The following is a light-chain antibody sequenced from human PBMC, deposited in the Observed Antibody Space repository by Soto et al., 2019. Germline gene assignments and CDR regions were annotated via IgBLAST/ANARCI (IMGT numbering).Light chain of an antibody. CDR1: QDISNY. J-gene: IGKJ3*01. V-gene: IGKV1-33*01. Sequence: DIQMTQSPSSLSASVGDRVTITCQASQDISNYLNWYQQKPGKAPKLLIYDASNLETGVPSRFSGSGSGTEFTFTISSLQPEDIATYYCQQYDNLPPEFTFGPGTKVDIK. CDR2: DAS. CDR3: QQYDNLPPEFT.